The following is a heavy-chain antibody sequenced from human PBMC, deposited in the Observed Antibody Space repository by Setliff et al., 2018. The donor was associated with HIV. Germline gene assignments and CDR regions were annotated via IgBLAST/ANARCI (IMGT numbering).Heavy chain of an antibody. CDR3: AREPCSGGSCYSGYFDY. CDR1: GFSFGDFA. D-gene: IGHD2-15*01. Sequence: GGSLRLSCTASGFSFGDFALNWVRQAPGKGLVWVSRINTDERYTLYADSVKGRFTISRDNAKSTLYLQMNSLRAEDTAVYYCAREPCSGGSCYSGYFDYWGQGTLVTVSS. V-gene: IGHV3-74*01. CDR2: INTDERYT. J-gene: IGHJ4*02.